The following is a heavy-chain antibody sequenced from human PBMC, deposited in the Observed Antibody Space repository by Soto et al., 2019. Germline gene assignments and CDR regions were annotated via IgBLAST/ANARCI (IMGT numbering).Heavy chain of an antibody. Sequence: QLQLQESGPGLVKPSETLSLTCTVSGGSISSSSYYWGWIRQPPGKGLEWIGSYYYSGSTYYNPSSKGRVTISVDTSKNQFSLKLSSVTAADTAVYYCAMYYYGSGSYTYDYWGQGTLVTVSS. CDR1: GGSISSSSYY. CDR3: AMYYYGSGSYTYDY. J-gene: IGHJ4*02. CDR2: YYYSGST. D-gene: IGHD3-10*01. V-gene: IGHV4-39*01.